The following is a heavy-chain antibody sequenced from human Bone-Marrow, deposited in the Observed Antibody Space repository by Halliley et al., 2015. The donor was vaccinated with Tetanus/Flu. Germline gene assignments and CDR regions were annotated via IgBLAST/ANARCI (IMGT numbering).Heavy chain of an antibody. D-gene: IGHD1-26*01. V-gene: IGHV2-5*02. Sequence: LAVIYWDDEKRYSPSLKSRLTITKDSSKNQVVLTMTNMDPVDTATYYCIHRLSRYYYWYFDLWGRGTLVTVSS. J-gene: IGHJ2*01. CDR2: IYWDDEK. CDR3: IHRLSRYYYWYFDL.